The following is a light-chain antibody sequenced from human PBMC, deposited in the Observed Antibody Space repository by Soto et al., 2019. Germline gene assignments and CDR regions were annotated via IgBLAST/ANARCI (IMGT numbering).Light chain of an antibody. CDR3: QQYNRYSPLT. J-gene: IGKJ4*01. CDR1: KNINTW. V-gene: IGKV1-5*01. CDR2: DAS. Sequence: DIQMTQSPSTLSASVGDRVTITCRASKNINTWVAWYQQKPGKAPKLLIYDASSLESGVPSRFSGSGSGTEFTLTISSLQPDDFSTYYCQQYNRYSPLTVGGGNKVDIK.